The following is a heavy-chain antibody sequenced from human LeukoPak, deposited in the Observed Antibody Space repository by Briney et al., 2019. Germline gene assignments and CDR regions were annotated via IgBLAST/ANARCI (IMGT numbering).Heavy chain of an antibody. CDR2: IYYSGST. CDR1: GGSISSYY. V-gene: IGHV4-59*01. CDR3: ARLLTDAFDX. J-gene: IGHJ3*02. Sequence: SETLSLTCTVSGGSISSYYWSWIRQPPGKGLEWIGYIYYSGSTNYNPSLKSRVTISVDTSKNQFSLKLSSVTAADTAVYYCARLLTDAFDXWGQGTMVTVSS. D-gene: IGHD3-10*01.